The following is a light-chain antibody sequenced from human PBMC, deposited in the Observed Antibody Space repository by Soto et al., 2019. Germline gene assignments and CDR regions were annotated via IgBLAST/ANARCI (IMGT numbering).Light chain of an antibody. CDR1: SSDVGRYNL. CDR2: EVS. J-gene: IGLJ2*01. Sequence: QSVLTQPASVSGSPGQSITISCTGTSSDVGRYNLVSWYQPHTGKDPKLMIYEVSERPSGVSLRFSGSKSGNTSSLTISGLEAEDVADYCCSYGGRNTLVLFGGGTKLTVL. V-gene: IGLV2-23*02. CDR3: CSYGGRNTLVL.